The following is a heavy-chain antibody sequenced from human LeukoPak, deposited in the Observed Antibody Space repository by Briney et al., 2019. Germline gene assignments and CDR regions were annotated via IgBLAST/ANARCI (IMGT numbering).Heavy chain of an antibody. CDR3: AHSDCSSTSCYADNWFDP. V-gene: IGHV2-5*02. D-gene: IGHD2-2*01. CDR1: GFSLSTSGVG. Sequence: ESGPTLVNPTQTLTLTCTFSGFSLSTSGVGVGWIRQPPGKALEWLALIYWDDDKRCSPSLKSRLTITKDTSKNQVVLTMTNMDPVDTATYYCAHSDCSSTSCYADNWFDPWGQGTLVTVSS. CDR2: IYWDDDK. J-gene: IGHJ5*02.